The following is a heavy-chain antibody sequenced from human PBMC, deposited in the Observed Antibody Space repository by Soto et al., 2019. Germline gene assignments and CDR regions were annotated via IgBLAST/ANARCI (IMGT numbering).Heavy chain of an antibody. V-gene: IGHV1-69*13. CDR1: GGTFSSYA. CDR3: ASRKDYYDSSGYYRPSYFDY. CDR2: IIPIFGTA. J-gene: IGHJ4*02. D-gene: IGHD3-22*01. Sequence: EASVKVSCKASGGTFSSYAISWVRQAPGQGLEWMGGIIPIFGTANYAQKFQGRVTITADESTSTAYMELSSLRSEDTAVYYCASRKDYYDSSGYYRPSYFDYWGQGTLVTVSS.